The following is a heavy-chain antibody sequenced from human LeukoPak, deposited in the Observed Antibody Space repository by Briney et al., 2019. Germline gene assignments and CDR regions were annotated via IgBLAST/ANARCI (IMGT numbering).Heavy chain of an antibody. Sequence: PSETLSLTCTVSGDSTSRYYWSWIRQSPGKGLEWIGYYGGRTTYNPSLKSRVTMSVDTSKNQFSLKLTSVTAADTAVYYCARYDHAPSYYYYYMDVWVKGTTVTVPS. J-gene: IGHJ6*03. CDR3: ARYDHAPSYYYYYMDV. CDR2: YYGGRT. D-gene: IGHD1-14*01. V-gene: IGHV4-59*01. CDR1: GDSTSRYY.